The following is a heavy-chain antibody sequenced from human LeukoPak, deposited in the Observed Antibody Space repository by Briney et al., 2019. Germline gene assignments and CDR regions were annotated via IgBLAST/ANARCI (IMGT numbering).Heavy chain of an antibody. Sequence: GGSLRLSCAASGFTFSSYWMHWVRQAPGKGLVWVSRINIDGSSTSYADSVKGRFPILRDNAKNTVYLQMNSLRAEDTAVYYCARTPLIAVAGSYYMDVWGKGTTVTVSS. CDR1: GFTFSSYW. D-gene: IGHD6-19*01. CDR3: ARTPLIAVAGSYYMDV. J-gene: IGHJ6*03. CDR2: INIDGSST. V-gene: IGHV3-74*01.